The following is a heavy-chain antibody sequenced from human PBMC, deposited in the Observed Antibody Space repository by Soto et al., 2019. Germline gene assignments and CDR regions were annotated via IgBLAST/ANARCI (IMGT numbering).Heavy chain of an antibody. Sequence: ASVKVSCKASGYTFTNNYVVWVRQAPGQGLEWMGIINPSGGNTIYAQKFQDRVTMTSDTSTSTIYIELSSLRSEDTAVYYCARDVAAAADWFDPWGQGTLVTVSS. CDR2: INPSGGNT. CDR1: GYTFTNNY. D-gene: IGHD6-13*01. V-gene: IGHV1-46*01. CDR3: ARDVAAAADWFDP. J-gene: IGHJ5*02.